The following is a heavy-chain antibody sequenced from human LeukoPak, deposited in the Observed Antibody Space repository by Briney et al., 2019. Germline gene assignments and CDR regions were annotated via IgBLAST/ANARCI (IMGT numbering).Heavy chain of an antibody. CDR3: AASGSYYFDY. CDR2: IYSGGST. J-gene: IGHJ4*02. Sequence: GGSLRLSCAASGFTYSNYAMSWVRQAPGQGLEWVSVIYSGGSTYYADSVKGRFTISRDNSKNTLYLQMNSLRAEDTAVYYCAASGSYYFDYWGQGTLVTVSS. D-gene: IGHD1-26*01. CDR1: GFTYSNYA. V-gene: IGHV3-66*01.